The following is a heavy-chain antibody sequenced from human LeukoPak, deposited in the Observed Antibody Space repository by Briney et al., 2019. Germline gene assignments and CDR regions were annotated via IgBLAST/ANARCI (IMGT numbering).Heavy chain of an antibody. CDR3: ARDTVNGPFVMSLDY. J-gene: IGHJ4*02. CDR1: GFTFSSYE. V-gene: IGHV3-48*03. Sequence: GGSLRLSCAASGFTFSSYEMNWVRQAPGKGLEWVSHMSKGGHVERYVDSVRGPFSMSRDNAKDLLFLQMDGLRAEDTAVYYCARDTVNGPFVMSLDYWGQGALVSVSS. CDR2: MSKGGHVE. D-gene: IGHD2-8*01.